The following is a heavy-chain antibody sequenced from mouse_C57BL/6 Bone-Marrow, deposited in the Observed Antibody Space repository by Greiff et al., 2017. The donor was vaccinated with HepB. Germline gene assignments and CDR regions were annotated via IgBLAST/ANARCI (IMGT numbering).Heavy chain of an antibody. J-gene: IGHJ4*01. Sequence: VKLQESGAELVRPGTSVKVSCKASGYAFTNYLIEWVKQRPGQGLEWIGVINPGSGGTNYNEKFKGKATLTADKSSSTAYMQLSSLTSEDSAVYFCALITTVVAGNAMDYWGQGTSVTVSS. V-gene: IGHV1-54*01. CDR1: GYAFTNYL. D-gene: IGHD1-1*01. CDR2: INPGSGGT. CDR3: ALITTVVAGNAMDY.